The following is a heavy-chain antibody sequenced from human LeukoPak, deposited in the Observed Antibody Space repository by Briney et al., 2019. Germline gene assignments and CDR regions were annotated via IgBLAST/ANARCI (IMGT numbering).Heavy chain of an antibody. V-gene: IGHV3-23*01. J-gene: IGHJ4*02. Sequence: GGSLRLSCAASGFTFSDYYMSWIRQAPGKGLEWVSAISGSGGSTYYADSVKGRFTISRDNSKNTLYLQMNSLRAEDTAVYYCAKAVSGGYYDASFFDYWGQGTLVTVSS. CDR2: ISGSGGST. CDR1: GFTFSDYY. D-gene: IGHD1-26*01. CDR3: AKAVSGGYYDASFFDY.